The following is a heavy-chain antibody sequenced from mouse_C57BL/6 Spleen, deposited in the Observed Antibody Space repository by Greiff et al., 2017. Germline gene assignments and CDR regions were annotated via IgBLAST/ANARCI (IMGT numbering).Heavy chain of an antibody. Sequence: EVQLVESGPGLVKPSQSLSLTCSVTGYSITSGYYWNWIRQFPGNKLEWMGYISYDGSNNYNPSLKNRISITRDTSKNQFFLKLNAVTTEDTATYYCAREIYYGNYSWFAYWGQGTLVTVSA. D-gene: IGHD2-1*01. CDR2: ISYDGSN. V-gene: IGHV3-6*01. J-gene: IGHJ3*01. CDR3: AREIYYGNYSWFAY. CDR1: GYSITSGYY.